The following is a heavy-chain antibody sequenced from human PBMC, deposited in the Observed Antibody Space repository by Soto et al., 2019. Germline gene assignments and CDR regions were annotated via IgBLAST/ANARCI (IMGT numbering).Heavy chain of an antibody. CDR2: ISGDGGRK. J-gene: IGHJ4*02. V-gene: IGHV3-11*01. CDR3: ARVGSTAAAGTSDY. Sequence: PGGSLRLSCAASGFTFTDFYMSWIRQAPGKGLEWVSYISGDGGRKVYADSVKGRFTVSRDNAKESLYLEMNNLRAEDTAIYYCARVGSTAAAGTSDYWGQGTLVTVSS. CDR1: GFTFTDFY. D-gene: IGHD6-13*01.